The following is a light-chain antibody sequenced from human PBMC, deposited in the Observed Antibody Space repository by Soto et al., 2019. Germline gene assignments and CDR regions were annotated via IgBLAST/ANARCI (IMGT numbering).Light chain of an antibody. CDR1: QSLVYSDGNTY. CDR3: QKAYSFPIT. J-gene: IGKJ5*01. Sequence: DVVMTQSPLSMPVTLGQPASLSCRSSQSLVYSDGNTYLNWFQQRPGQSPRRLIYKVSNRDSGVPSRFSGSGSGTDFTLTINSLQPEDFATYYCQKAYSFPITVGQGTRLEIK. V-gene: IGKV2-30*01. CDR2: KVS.